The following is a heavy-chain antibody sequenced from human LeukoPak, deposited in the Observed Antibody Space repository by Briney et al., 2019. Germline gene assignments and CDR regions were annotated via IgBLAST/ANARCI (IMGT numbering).Heavy chain of an antibody. V-gene: IGHV3-23*01. CDR2: ISPSGDST. J-gene: IGHJ3*01. CDR1: GFTFRDYV. CDR3: AQDWPSAVTTTPGF. Sequence: GGSLRLSCAASGFTFRDYVISWVRQAPGKGLEWVSSISPSGDSTYYAGSVRGRFTLSRDNSKNTVYFQMNSLIAEDTAIYYCAQDWPSAVTTTPGFWGQGTMVIVSS. D-gene: IGHD4-17*01.